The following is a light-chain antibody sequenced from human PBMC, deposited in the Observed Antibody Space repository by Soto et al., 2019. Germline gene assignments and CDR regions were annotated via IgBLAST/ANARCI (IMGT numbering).Light chain of an antibody. CDR3: SSYTSSSTRVV. J-gene: IGLJ2*01. Sequence: QSALTQPASVSGSPGQSITISCTGTSSEIGGYNYVSWYQQHPGKAPKLMIYDVSRRPSGISNRFAASKSGNTASLTISGLQAEDEADYYCSSYTSSSTRVVFGGGTKLTVL. V-gene: IGLV2-14*01. CDR2: DVS. CDR1: SSEIGGYNY.